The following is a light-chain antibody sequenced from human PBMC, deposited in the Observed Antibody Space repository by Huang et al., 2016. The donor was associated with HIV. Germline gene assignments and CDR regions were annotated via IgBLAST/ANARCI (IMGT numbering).Light chain of an antibody. J-gene: IGKJ1*01. CDR3: QNRGNWPWT. Sequence: EIALIQSPATLSLSPGERATLSCRASQSVRNYRGWYQQKPGQAPRRLIYDTSNRANGIPARFSGSGSGTDVTLTISSLEPEDSAVYYCQNRGNWPWTFGQGTKVEI. V-gene: IGKV3-11*01. CDR2: DTS. CDR1: QSVRNY.